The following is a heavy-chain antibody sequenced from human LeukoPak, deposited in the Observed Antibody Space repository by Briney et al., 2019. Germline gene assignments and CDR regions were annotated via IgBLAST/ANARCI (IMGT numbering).Heavy chain of an antibody. D-gene: IGHD5-12*01. V-gene: IGHV4-39*01. Sequence: SETLSLTCTVSSGSISSSSYYWGWIRQPPGKGLEWIGSIYYSGSTYYNPSLKSRVTISVDTSKNQFSLKLSSVTAADTAVYYCARLSTLDVATRYWGQGTLVTVSS. CDR1: SGSISSSSYY. CDR3: ARLSTLDVATRY. CDR2: IYYSGST. J-gene: IGHJ4*02.